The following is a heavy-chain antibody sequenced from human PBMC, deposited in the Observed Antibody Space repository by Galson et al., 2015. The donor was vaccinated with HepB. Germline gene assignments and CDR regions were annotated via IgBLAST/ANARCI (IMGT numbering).Heavy chain of an antibody. D-gene: IGHD1-26*01. CDR1: GFTFTSSA. V-gene: IGHV1-69*13. CDR3: AVGANSLYYYYMDV. J-gene: IGHJ6*03. CDR2: IIPIFGTA. Sequence: SVKVSCKASGFTFTSSAISWVRQAPGQGLEWMGGIIPIFGTANYAQKFQGRVTITADESTSTAYVELSSLRSEDTAVYYCAVGANSLYYYYMDVWGKGTTVTVSS.